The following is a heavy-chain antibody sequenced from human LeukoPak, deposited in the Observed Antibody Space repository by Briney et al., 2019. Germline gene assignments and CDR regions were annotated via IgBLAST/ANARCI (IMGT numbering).Heavy chain of an antibody. CDR2: ISSTSGYM. CDR1: GFNFNTYT. V-gene: IGHV3-21*06. CDR3: ARDLYARRGGFDN. Sequence: GGSLRLSCAASGFNFNTYTMNWVRQAPGKGLEWVASISSTSGYMDYAASLKGRFTISRDNAKNSLYLQMNRLRVEDTAVYYCARDLYARRGGFDNWGHGTRVTVSS. J-gene: IGHJ4*01. D-gene: IGHD2-15*01.